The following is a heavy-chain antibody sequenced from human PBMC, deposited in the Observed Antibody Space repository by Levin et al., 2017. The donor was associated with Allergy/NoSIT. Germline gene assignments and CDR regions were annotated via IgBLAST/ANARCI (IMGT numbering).Heavy chain of an antibody. V-gene: IGHV5-51*01. D-gene: IGHD2-21*02. CDR2: IYPDDSDT. J-gene: IGHJ4*02. Sequence: GESLKISCKGSGYNFTNYCIGWVRQMPGKGLEWMGIIYPDDSDTRYSPSFQGQVTISADKSINTAYLQWSSLKASDTAMYYCARTYYGTAFDFWGQGTLVTVSS. CDR3: ARTYYGTAFDF. CDR1: GYNFTNYC.